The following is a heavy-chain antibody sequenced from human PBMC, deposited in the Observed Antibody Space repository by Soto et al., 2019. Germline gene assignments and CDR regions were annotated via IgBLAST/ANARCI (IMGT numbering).Heavy chain of an antibody. D-gene: IGHD3-3*01. CDR1: GFTLRSYA. CDR3: ARDRARALFGAGAFDI. CDR2: ITDGGSST. J-gene: IGHJ3*02. Sequence: HPGGSLRLSCAASGFTLRSYAMSWVRQAPGKGLEWVAAITDGGSSTYYADSVKGRFTISRDNSKNTLYLQMNSLRAEDTAVYYCARDRARALFGAGAFDIWGQGTMVTVSS. V-gene: IGHV3-23*01.